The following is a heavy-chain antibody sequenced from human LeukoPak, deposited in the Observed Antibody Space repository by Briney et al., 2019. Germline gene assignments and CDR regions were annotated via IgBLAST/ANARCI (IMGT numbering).Heavy chain of an antibody. V-gene: IGHV3-48*01. Sequence: GGSLRLSCAASGFTLTSYSMNWVRQAPGRGLEWVSYISSLGRTIYYADSVKGRFTISRDSAKNLLSLHMSSLGAEDTAVYFCARGGYTYGLDYWGQGTLVTVSS. CDR2: ISSLGRTI. CDR3: ARGGYTYGLDY. D-gene: IGHD5-18*01. J-gene: IGHJ4*02. CDR1: GFTLTSYS.